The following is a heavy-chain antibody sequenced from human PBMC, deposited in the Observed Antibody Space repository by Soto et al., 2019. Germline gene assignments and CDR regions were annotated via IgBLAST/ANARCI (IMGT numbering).Heavy chain of an antibody. Sequence: TSETLSLSCAVYGGSFSGYYWSWIRQPPGKGLEWIGEINHSGSTNYNPSLKSRVTISVDTSKNQFSLKLSSVTAADTAVYYCARRPAKLWFGENWFDPWGQGTLVTVSS. V-gene: IGHV4-34*01. CDR1: GGSFSGYY. D-gene: IGHD3-10*01. J-gene: IGHJ5*02. CDR2: INHSGST. CDR3: ARRPAKLWFGENWFDP.